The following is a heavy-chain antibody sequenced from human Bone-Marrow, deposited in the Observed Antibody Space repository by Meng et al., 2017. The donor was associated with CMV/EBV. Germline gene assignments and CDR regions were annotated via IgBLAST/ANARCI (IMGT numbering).Heavy chain of an antibody. Sequence: GGSLRLSCAASGFTFSSYGMHWVRQAPGKGLEWVTFIRFDGSNKYYADSVKGRFTISRDNSKNTLYLQMNSLKTEDTAVYYCTTEAVAGPLSPYYFDYWGQGTLVTVSS. CDR3: TTEAVAGPLSPYYFDY. V-gene: IGHV3-30*02. CDR2: IRFDGSNK. CDR1: GFTFSSYG. J-gene: IGHJ4*02. D-gene: IGHD6-19*01.